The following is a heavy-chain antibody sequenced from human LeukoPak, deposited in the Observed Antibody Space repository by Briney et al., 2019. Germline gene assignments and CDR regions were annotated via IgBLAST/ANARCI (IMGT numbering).Heavy chain of an antibody. D-gene: IGHD3-22*01. CDR3: ARLVWGYYDSSGYYYFDY. V-gene: IGHV4-34*01. Sequence: SETLSLTCAVYGGSFSGYYWSWIRQPPGKGLEWIGEINHNGSTNYNPSLKSRVTISVDTSKNQFSLKLSSVTAADTAVYYCARLVWGYYDSSGYYYFDYWGQGTLVTVSS. J-gene: IGHJ4*02. CDR2: INHNGST. CDR1: GGSFSGYY.